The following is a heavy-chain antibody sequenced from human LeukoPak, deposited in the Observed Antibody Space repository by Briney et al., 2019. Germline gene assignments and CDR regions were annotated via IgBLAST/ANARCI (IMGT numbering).Heavy chain of an antibody. CDR3: ARGVTRYNWFDR. D-gene: IGHD4-23*01. J-gene: IGHJ5*02. CDR1: GSRFSANW. Sequence: GGSLQISCQAFGSRFSANWIGWVRQLPGKGLEWMGIIYPADSDTYYSPSFQGQVTISADKSISTTYLQWSSLKASDSAMYYCARGVTRYNWFDRWGQGTLVTVSS. CDR2: IYPADSDT. V-gene: IGHV5-51*01.